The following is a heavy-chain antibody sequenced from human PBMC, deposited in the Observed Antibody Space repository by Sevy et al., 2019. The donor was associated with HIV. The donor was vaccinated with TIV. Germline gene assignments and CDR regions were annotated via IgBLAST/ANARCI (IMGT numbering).Heavy chain of an antibody. V-gene: IGHV3-33*01. J-gene: IGHJ4*02. D-gene: IGHD5-12*01. Sequence: GGSLRLSCAASGFTFSSYGMHWVRQAPGKGLEWVAVIWYDGSYKYYADSVKGRFTISRDNSKNTLYLQMNSLRAEDTSMYYCARDYDLGSYLYYWGQGTLVTVSS. CDR2: IWYDGSYK. CDR1: GFTFSSYG. CDR3: ARDYDLGSYLYY.